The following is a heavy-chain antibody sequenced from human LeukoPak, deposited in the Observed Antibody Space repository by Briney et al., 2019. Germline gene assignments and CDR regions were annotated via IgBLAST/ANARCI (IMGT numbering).Heavy chain of an antibody. D-gene: IGHD6-13*01. CDR2: SYSGGNA. Sequence: PSETLSLTCTVSGASTSAYYWSWIRQPPGKGLEWIGYSYSGGNANYNPSLKSRVTISADTSKNHFSLKLSSVTAADTAVYYCASPATGNKDGFDYWGQGTLVGVSS. J-gene: IGHJ4*02. CDR1: GASTSAYY. V-gene: IGHV4-59*12. CDR3: ASPATGNKDGFDY.